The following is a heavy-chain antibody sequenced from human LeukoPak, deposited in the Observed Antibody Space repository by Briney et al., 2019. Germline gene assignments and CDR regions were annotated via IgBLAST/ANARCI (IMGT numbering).Heavy chain of an antibody. CDR2: IKQDGSEK. D-gene: IGHD2-15*01. J-gene: IGHJ4*02. Sequence: GGSLRLSCAASEFTFSHHWMTWVRQAPGKGLEWVANIKQDGSEKYYVDSVKGRFTISRDNAKNSLYLQMNSLRAEDTAVYYCAKAPVATCRGAFCYPFDYWGLGTLVAVSS. CDR3: AKAPVATCRGAFCYPFDY. V-gene: IGHV3-7*01. CDR1: EFTFSHHW.